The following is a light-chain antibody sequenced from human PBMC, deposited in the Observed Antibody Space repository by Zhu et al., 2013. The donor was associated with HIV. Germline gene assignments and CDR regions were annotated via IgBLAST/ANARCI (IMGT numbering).Light chain of an antibody. CDR3: QQYSISPRT. CDR2: GAS. Sequence: EVTMTQSPATLSASPGERATLSCSATQSIGSKMAWYQQKPGQAPRLLIYGASIRATGMPARFSGSGSGTDFTLTINRLESEDFAVYYCQQYSISPRTFGQGTKVEVK. CDR1: QSIGSK. J-gene: IGKJ1*01. V-gene: IGKV3-15*01.